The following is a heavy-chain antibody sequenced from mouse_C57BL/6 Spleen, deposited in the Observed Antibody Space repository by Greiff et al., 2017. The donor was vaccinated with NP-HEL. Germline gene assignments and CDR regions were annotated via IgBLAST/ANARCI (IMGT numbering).Heavy chain of an antibody. CDR1: GFSLTSYG. CDR3: ARDYDYDGGGFAY. V-gene: IGHV2-2*01. Sequence: VQGVESGPGLVQPSQSLSITCTVSGFSLTSYGVHWVRQSPGKGLEWLGVIWSGGSTDYNAAFISRLSISKDNSKSQVFFKMNSLQADDTAIYYCARDYDYDGGGFAYWGQGTLVTVSA. J-gene: IGHJ3*01. CDR2: IWSGGST. D-gene: IGHD2-4*01.